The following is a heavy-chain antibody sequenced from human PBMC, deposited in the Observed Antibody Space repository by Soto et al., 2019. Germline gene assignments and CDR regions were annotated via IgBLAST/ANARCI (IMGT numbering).Heavy chain of an antibody. CDR3: ARLRLNRGVLARNRQVSNYYGMDV. V-gene: IGHV5-51*01. J-gene: IGHJ6*02. Sequence: GESLKISCMCSGYKVSTWHNFTSYWIGWVRQMPGKGLEWMGTIDPSDSDTTYSPSFRGQATLSVDKSMSTAYLRWNTLKASDTAVYYCARLRLNRGVLARNRQVSNYYGMDVWGRGTTVTVSS. D-gene: IGHD3-16*01. CDR1: GYKVSTWHNFTSYW. CDR2: IDPSDSDT.